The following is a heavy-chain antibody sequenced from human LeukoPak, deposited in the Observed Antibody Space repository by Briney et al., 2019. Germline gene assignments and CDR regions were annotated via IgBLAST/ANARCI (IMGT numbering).Heavy chain of an antibody. Sequence: GGSLRLSCAASGFTFSDYEMNWVRQASGKGLEWISYISSSGRRTYYADSVKGRFSISRDNAKNSLHLQMNSLRADDTAIYYCARGPRDPTEYCSRGTCSPTYEVWGQGTLVTVSS. CDR2: ISSSGRRT. CDR1: GFTFSDYE. V-gene: IGHV3-48*03. J-gene: IGHJ4*02. D-gene: IGHD2-15*01. CDR3: ARGPRDPTEYCSRGTCSPTYEV.